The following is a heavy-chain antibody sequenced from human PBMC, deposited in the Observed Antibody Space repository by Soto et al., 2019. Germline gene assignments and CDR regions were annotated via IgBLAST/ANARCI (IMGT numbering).Heavy chain of an antibody. Sequence: SETLSLTCTVSGGSISSYYWSWIRQPPGKGLEWIGYIYYSGSTNYNPSLKSRVTISVDTSKNQFSLKLSSVTAADTAVYYCARSIPVLMVYANWGQGTLVTVSS. CDR3: ARSIPVLMVYAN. CDR2: IYYSGST. V-gene: IGHV4-59*12. D-gene: IGHD2-8*01. CDR1: GGSISSYY. J-gene: IGHJ4*02.